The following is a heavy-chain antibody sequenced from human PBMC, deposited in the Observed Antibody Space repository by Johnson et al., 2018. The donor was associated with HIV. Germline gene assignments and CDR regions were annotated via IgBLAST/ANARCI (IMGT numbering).Heavy chain of an antibody. Sequence: QVQLVESGGGVVQPGRSLRLSCAASGFTFSSYGMHWVRQAPGKGLEWVAVISYDGSNQYYADSVKGRFTISRDNSKNTVFLQMNSLRPEDTAMYYCAAYYDFWSGSYTSGFDIWGQGTMVTVSS. V-gene: IGHV3-30*03. CDR3: AAYYDFWSGSYTSGFDI. J-gene: IGHJ3*02. CDR2: ISYDGSNQ. CDR1: GFTFSSYG. D-gene: IGHD3-3*01.